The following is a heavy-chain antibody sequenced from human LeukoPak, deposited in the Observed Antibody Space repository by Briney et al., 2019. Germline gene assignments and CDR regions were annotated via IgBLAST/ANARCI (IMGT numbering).Heavy chain of an antibody. Sequence: SETLSLTCTVSGSSISSGYYWDWIRQPPGKGLEWIGSVFHSATTYYNPSLQGRVTMSVDTSKNQFSLNLDSVTAADTAVYFCARTYGSGNFYKRGFDSWGQGALVTVSS. J-gene: IGHJ4*02. CDR2: VFHSATT. V-gene: IGHV4-38-2*02. CDR1: GSSISSGYY. D-gene: IGHD3-10*01. CDR3: ARTYGSGNFYKRGFDS.